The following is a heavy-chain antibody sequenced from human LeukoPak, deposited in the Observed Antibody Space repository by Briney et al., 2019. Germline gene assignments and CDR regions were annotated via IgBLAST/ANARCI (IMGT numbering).Heavy chain of an antibody. CDR2: IWYDGSNK. CDR1: GFTSSSYG. CDR3: ARDHCSSTSCHYYYGMDV. V-gene: IGHV3-33*01. J-gene: IGHJ6*02. D-gene: IGHD2-2*01. Sequence: GALRLSCAASGFTSSSYGMHWVRQAPGRGLEWVAVIWYDGSNKYYADSVKGRFTISRDNSKNTLYLQMNSLRAEDTAVYYCARDHCSSTSCHYYYGMDVWGQGTTVTVSS.